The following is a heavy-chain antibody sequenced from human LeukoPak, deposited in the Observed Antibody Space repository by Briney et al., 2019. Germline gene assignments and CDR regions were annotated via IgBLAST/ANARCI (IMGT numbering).Heavy chain of an antibody. D-gene: IGHD2-2*02. CDR2: ISSSSSYI. CDR1: GFTFSSYS. V-gene: IGHV3-21*01. CDR3: ARGPGYCSSTSCYRGHYFDY. J-gene: IGHJ4*02. Sequence: GGSLRLSCAASGFTFSSYSMNWVRQAPGKGLEWVSSISSSSSYIYYADSVKGRFTISRDNAKNSLYLQMNGLRAEDTAVYYCARGPGYCSSTSCYRGHYFDYWGQGTLVTVSS.